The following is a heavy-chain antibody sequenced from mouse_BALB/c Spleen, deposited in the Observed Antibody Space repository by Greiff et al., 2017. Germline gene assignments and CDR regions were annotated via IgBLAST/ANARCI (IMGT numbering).Heavy chain of an antibody. J-gene: IGHJ2*01. V-gene: IGHV1S127*01. CDR1: GYSFTSYW. CDR2: IDPSDSET. CDR3: ARYYYGSPFDY. D-gene: IGHD1-1*01. Sequence: VQLQQSGPQLVRPGASVKISCKASGYSFTSYWMHWVKQRPGQGLEWIGMIDPSDSETRLNQKFKDKATLTVDKSSSTAYMQLSSPTSEDSAVYYCARYYYGSPFDYWGQGTTLTVSS.